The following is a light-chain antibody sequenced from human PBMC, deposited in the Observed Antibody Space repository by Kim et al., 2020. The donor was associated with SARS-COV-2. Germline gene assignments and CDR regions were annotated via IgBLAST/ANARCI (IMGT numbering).Light chain of an antibody. CDR2: LNSDGSH. CDR3: QTWGTVV. V-gene: IGLV4-69*01. Sequence: LGALVKLTCTLSSGHRSYAIAWHQQQPEKGPRYLMKLNSDGSHSKGDGIPDRFSGSSSGAERYLTISSLQSEDEADYYCQTWGTVVFGGGTQLTVL. J-gene: IGLJ2*01. CDR1: SGHRSYA.